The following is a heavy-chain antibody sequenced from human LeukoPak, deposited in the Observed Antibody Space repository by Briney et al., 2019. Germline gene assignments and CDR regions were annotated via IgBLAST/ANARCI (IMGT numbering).Heavy chain of an antibody. CDR3: YSGSRDAFDI. V-gene: IGHV1-46*03. CDR1: GYTFASYY. J-gene: IGHJ3*02. Sequence: ASVKVSCKASGYTFASYYMHWVRQAPGQGLEWMGIINPSGGSTSYAQKFQGRVTMTRDMSTSTVYMELSSLRSEDTAVYYCYSGSRDAFDIWGQGTMVTVSS. CDR2: INPSGGST. D-gene: IGHD1-26*01.